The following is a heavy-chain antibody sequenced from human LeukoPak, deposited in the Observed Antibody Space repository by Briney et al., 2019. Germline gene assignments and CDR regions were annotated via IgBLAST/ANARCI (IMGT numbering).Heavy chain of an antibody. Sequence: GGSLRLSCAASGFTFDDYGMSWVRQAPGKGLERVSGINWNGGSTGYADSVKGRFTISRDNAKNSLYLQMNSLRAEDTALYYCAELGITMIGGVWGKGTTVTISS. J-gene: IGHJ6*04. V-gene: IGHV3-20*04. CDR1: GFTFDDYG. CDR3: AELGITMIGGV. D-gene: IGHD3-10*02. CDR2: INWNGGST.